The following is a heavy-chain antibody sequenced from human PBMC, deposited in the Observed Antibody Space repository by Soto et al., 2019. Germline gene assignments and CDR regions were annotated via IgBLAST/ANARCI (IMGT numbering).Heavy chain of an antibody. CDR2: IIPIFGTA. CDR3: ARGMTDYDFWSGYPVAFDI. CDR1: GGTFSSYA. J-gene: IGHJ3*02. V-gene: IGHV1-69*13. D-gene: IGHD3-3*01. Sequence: ASVKVSCKASGGTFSSYAISWVRQAPGQGLEWMGGIIPIFGTANYAQKFQGRVTITADESTSTAYMELSSLRSEDTAVYYCARGMTDYDFWSGYPVAFDIWGQGTMVTVSS.